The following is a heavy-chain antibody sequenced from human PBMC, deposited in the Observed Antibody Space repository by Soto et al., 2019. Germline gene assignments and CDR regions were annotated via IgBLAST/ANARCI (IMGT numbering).Heavy chain of an antibody. V-gene: IGHV1-69*01. Sequence: QVQLVQSGAEVKKPGSSVKVSCKASGGTFSSYAISWVRQAPGEGLEWMGGIIPIFGTANYAQKFQGRVTITADESTSTAYMELSSLRSEDTAVYYCARTSSSWYGYYYYGMDVWGQGTTVTVSS. CDR2: IIPIFGTA. CDR3: ARTSSSWYGYYYYGMDV. CDR1: GGTFSSYA. J-gene: IGHJ6*02. D-gene: IGHD6-13*01.